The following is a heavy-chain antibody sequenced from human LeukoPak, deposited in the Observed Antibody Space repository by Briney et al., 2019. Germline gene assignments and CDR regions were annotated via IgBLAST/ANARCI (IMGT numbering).Heavy chain of an antibody. Sequence: SETLSLTCTVSGGSMTGQSWSWIRQPPGKGLEWIGEINHSGSTNYNPSLKSRVTISVDTSKNQFSLKLSSVTAADTAVYYCARGSGRPYYYDSSGYYYRGYFDYWGQGTLVTVSS. J-gene: IGHJ4*02. CDR2: INHSGST. CDR1: GGSMTGQS. CDR3: ARGSGRPYYYDSSGYYYRGYFDY. D-gene: IGHD3-22*01. V-gene: IGHV4-34*01.